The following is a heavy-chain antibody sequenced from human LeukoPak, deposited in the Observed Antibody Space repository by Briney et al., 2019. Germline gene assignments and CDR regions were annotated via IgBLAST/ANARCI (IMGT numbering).Heavy chain of an antibody. CDR1: GGSFSGYY. D-gene: IGHD3-3*01. CDR3: ARAVDFWSSYYEGGGYFDY. V-gene: IGHV4-59*01. J-gene: IGHJ4*02. CDR2: IYDSGST. Sequence: SETLSLTCAVYGGSFSGYYWSWIRQSPGEGLEWIGFIYDSGSTNYNPSLKSRVSISVDTSKNQFSLKLSSVTAADTAVYYCARAVDFWSSYYEGGGYFDYWGQGTLVTVSS.